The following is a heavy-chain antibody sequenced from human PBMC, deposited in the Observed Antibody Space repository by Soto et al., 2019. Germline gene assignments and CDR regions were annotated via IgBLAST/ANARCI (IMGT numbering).Heavy chain of an antibody. CDR1: GGSINSYC. CDR3: ARHRRTTVAKFYFDN. J-gene: IGHJ4*02. Sequence: QVQLQESGPGLVKPSETLSLTCTVSGGSINSYCWSWIRQPPGKGLEWIAYIFDSGNANYNPSLKSRVTISVDTSKNQFSLTLTPVTAADTAVYYCARHRRTTVAKFYFDNWGQGALVTVSS. V-gene: IGHV4-59*08. D-gene: IGHD4-4*01. CDR2: IFDSGNA.